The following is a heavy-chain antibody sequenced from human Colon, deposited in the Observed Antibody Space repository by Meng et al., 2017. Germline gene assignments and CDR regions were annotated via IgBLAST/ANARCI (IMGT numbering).Heavy chain of an antibody. J-gene: IGHJ4*02. CDR3: AKHSSENYGFWSGSYYFDY. V-gene: IGHV4-38-2*01. CDR1: GYYIGTGSYY. Sequence: QPQLQESGPGLVKPSEALSLTCGVSGYYIGTGSYYWGWIRQAPGKGLEWIGSIGHSGFTYYTPSVKSRVTISVETSKNQVSLKLSSVTAADTAVYYCAKHSSENYGFWSGSYYFDYWGQGTLVTVSS. CDR2: IGHSGFT. D-gene: IGHD3-3*01.